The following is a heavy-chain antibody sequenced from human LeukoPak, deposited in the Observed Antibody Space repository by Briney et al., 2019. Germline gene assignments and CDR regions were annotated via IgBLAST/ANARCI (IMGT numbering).Heavy chain of an antibody. J-gene: IGHJ4*02. D-gene: IGHD3-16*02. CDR2: INHSGST. CDR1: GGSISSSNW. V-gene: IGHV4-4*02. CDR3: ARVAGYYDYVWGSYRLHYYFDY. Sequence: SETLSLTCAVSGGSISSSNWWSWVRQPPGKGLEWIGEINHSGSTNYNPSLKSRVTISVDTSKNQFSLKLSSVTAADTAVYYCARVAGYYDYVWGSYRLHYYFDYWGQGTLVTVSS.